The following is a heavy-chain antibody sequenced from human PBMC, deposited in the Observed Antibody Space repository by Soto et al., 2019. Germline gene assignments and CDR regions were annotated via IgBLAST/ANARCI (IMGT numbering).Heavy chain of an antibody. D-gene: IGHD2-2*01. CDR3: ARDLLVAIDCSSTSCYGKNDAFDI. Sequence: ASVKVSCKASGYRFTSYGISWVRQAPGQGLEWMGWISAYNGNTNYAQKLQGRVTMTTDTSTSTAYMELRSLRSDDTAVYYCARDLLVAIDCSSTSCYGKNDAFDIWGQGTMVTVSS. CDR1: GYRFTSYG. V-gene: IGHV1-18*01. CDR2: ISAYNGNT. J-gene: IGHJ3*02.